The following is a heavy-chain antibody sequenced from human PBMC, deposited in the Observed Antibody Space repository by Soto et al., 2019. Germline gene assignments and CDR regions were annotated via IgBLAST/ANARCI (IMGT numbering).Heavy chain of an antibody. J-gene: IGHJ1*01. V-gene: IGHV1-18*04. CDR1: GYTFTNYG. Sequence: QVQIVQSGAEVKKPGASVKVSCKASGYTFTNYGINWARQAPGQGPEWMGWISGYNGDTKYSQTLQGRVTMTTDTSTSTAYMELRSLRSDDTAVYYCARGGSSWSAEYYQHWGQGTLVIVSS. CDR2: ISGYNGDT. CDR3: ARGGSSWSAEYYQH. D-gene: IGHD6-13*01.